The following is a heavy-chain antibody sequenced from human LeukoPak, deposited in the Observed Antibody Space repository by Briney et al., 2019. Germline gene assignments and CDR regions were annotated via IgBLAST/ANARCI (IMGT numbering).Heavy chain of an antibody. V-gene: IGHV1-69*01. CDR3: AIHAPITISSYYGMDV. Sequence: GSSVKVSCKASGGTFSSYAISWVRQAPGQGLEWMGGIIPIFGTANYAQKFQGRVTITADESTSTAYMELSSLRSEDTAVYYCAIHAPITISSYYGMDVWGQGTTVTVSS. J-gene: IGHJ6*02. D-gene: IGHD3-3*01. CDR1: GGTFSSYA. CDR2: IIPIFGTA.